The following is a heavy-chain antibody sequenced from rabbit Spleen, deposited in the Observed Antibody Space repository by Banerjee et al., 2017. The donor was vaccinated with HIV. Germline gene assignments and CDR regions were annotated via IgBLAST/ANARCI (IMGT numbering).Heavy chain of an antibody. J-gene: IGHJ4*01. Sequence: QEQLVESGGGLVQPGGSLKLSCKASRFDFNSGGVSWVRQAPGKGLEWIACIDTSDGDTDYANWVNGRFTISKTSSTTVTLQMTSLTAADTATYFCARDLAGVIGWNFNLWGPGTLVTVS. CDR2: IDTSDGDT. CDR1: RFDFNSGG. CDR3: ARDLAGVIGWNFNL. V-gene: IGHV1S45*01. D-gene: IGHD4-1*01.